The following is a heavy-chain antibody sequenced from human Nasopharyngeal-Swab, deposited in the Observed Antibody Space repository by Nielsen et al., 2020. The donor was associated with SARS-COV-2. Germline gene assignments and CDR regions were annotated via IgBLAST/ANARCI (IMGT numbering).Heavy chain of an antibody. CDR3: TTDFYFDY. CDR2: IGDKDHNYAT. V-gene: IGHV3-73*01. Sequence: VRQMPGKGLEWVGRIGDKDHNYATTYGASVQGRFTISRDDSKNTAFLQMDSLKTEDTALYYYTTDFYFDYWGQETLVTVSS. J-gene: IGHJ4*02.